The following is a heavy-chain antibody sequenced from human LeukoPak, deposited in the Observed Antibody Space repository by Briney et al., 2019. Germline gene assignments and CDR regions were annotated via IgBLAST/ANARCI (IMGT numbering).Heavy chain of an antibody. Sequence: ASVKVSCKASGYTFTNYGISWVRQAPGQGLEWMGWISAYNGNTNYAQKLQGRVTMTTDTSTSTAYMELRSLRSDDTAVYYCAREILWFEDYYYGMDVWGQGTTVTVSS. V-gene: IGHV1-18*01. CDR2: ISAYNGNT. J-gene: IGHJ6*02. CDR1: GYTFTNYG. CDR3: AREILWFEDYYYGMDV. D-gene: IGHD3-10*01.